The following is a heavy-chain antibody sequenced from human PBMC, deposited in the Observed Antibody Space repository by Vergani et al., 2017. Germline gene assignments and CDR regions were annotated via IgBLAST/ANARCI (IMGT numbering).Heavy chain of an antibody. CDR2: INHSGST. D-gene: IGHD3-9*01. J-gene: IGHJ6*02. CDR3: ARGRYYDILTGYYYYYYGMDV. Sequence: QVQLQQWGAGLLKPSETLSLTCAVYGGSFSGYYWSWIRQPPGKGLEWIGEINHSGSTNYNPSLKSRVTISVDTSKNQFSLKLSSVTAADTAVYYCARGRYYDILTGYYYYYYGMDVWGQGTTVTVSS. CDR1: GGSFSGYY. V-gene: IGHV4-34*01.